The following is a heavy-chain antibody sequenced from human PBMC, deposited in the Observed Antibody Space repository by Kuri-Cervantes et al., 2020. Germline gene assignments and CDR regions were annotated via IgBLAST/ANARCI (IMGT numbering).Heavy chain of an antibody. D-gene: IGHD2-2*01. V-gene: IGHV3-23*01. Sequence: GGSLRLSCAASGFAFSSSAMTWVRQAPQKGLEWVSSISGSGGDTYYADSVKGRFTISRDNSKDTLYLQVNSLRAEDTAVYYCAREYCSSTSCYSHAFDIWGQGTMVTVSS. CDR2: ISGSGGDT. CDR1: GFAFSSSA. J-gene: IGHJ3*02. CDR3: AREYCSSTSCYSHAFDI.